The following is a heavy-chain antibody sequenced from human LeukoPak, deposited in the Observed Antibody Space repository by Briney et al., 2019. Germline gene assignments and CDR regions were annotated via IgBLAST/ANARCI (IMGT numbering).Heavy chain of an antibody. D-gene: IGHD2-2*01. CDR3: AKDREYQLPAYYFDY. CDR1: GFTFSGYA. V-gene: IGHV3-23*01. CDR2: ISGSGGST. J-gene: IGHJ4*02. Sequence: PGGSLRLSCAASGFTFSGYAMSWVRQAPGKGLEWVSAISGSGGSTYYADSVKGRFTISRDNSKNTLYLQMNSLRAEDTAVYYCAKDREYQLPAYYFDYWGQGTLVTVSS.